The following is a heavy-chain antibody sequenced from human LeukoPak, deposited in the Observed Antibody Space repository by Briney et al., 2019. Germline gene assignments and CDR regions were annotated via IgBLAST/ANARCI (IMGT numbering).Heavy chain of an antibody. D-gene: IGHD2-2*01. CDR3: ARAVVPAAMLVNWFDP. CDR2: INHSGST. J-gene: IGHJ5*02. V-gene: IGHV4-34*01. Sequence: SETLSLTCTVSGGSISSYYWSWIRQPPGKGLEWIGEINHSGSTNYNPSLKSRVTISVDTSKNQFSLKLSSVTAADTAVYYCARAVVPAAMLVNWFDPWGQGTLVTVSS. CDR1: GGSISSYY.